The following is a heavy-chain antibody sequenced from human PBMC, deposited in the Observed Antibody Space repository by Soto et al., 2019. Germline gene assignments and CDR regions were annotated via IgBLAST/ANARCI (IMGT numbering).Heavy chain of an antibody. CDR3: ARVVVAANNWCFDP. J-gene: IGHJ5*02. CDR2: IYYSGST. V-gene: IGHV4-59*01. D-gene: IGHD2-15*01. Sequence: SLTCTVSGGSISSYYWSWIRQPPGKGLEWIGYIYYSGSTNYNPSLKSRVTISVDTSKNQFSLKLSSVTAADTAVYYCARVVVAANNWCFDPWGQGTLVTVSS. CDR1: GGSISSYY.